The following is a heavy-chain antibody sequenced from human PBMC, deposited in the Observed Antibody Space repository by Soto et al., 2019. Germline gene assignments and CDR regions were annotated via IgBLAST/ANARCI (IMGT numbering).Heavy chain of an antibody. CDR2: IYYSGST. D-gene: IGHD3-10*01. V-gene: IGHV4-31*03. J-gene: IGHJ1*01. Sequence: QVQLQESGPGLVKPSQTLSLTCTVSGGSISSGGYYWSWIRQHPGKGLEWIGYIYYSGSTYYNPSLKSRVTIAVDTSQNQFSLKLSSVTAEDTAVYYCASDEFGNPRSFQHWGQGTLVTVSS. CDR1: GGSISSGGYY. CDR3: ASDEFGNPRSFQH.